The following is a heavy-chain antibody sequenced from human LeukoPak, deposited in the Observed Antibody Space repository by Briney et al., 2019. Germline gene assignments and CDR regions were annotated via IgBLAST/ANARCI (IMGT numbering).Heavy chain of an antibody. CDR2: ISGGGDNT. Sequence: GGSLRLSCAASGFTFSRYAMSWVRQAPGKGREGGSAISGGGDNTYYADSVRGRFTISRDNSKNTLFLQMNSLRAEDTAIYYCAKPVDGASVQRYFQHWGQGTLVTVSS. V-gene: IGHV3-23*01. D-gene: IGHD1-1*01. J-gene: IGHJ1*01. CDR3: AKPVDGASVQRYFQH. CDR1: GFTFSRYA.